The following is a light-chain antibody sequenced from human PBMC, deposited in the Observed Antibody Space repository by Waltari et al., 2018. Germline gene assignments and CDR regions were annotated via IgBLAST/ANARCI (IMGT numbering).Light chain of an antibody. V-gene: IGKV3-15*01. CDR1: QSIASN. J-gene: IGKJ1*01. CDR3: QQYNNWPET. Sequence: DIVMTQSPATLSVSPGERATLSCRASQSIASNLAWYQHKPGQAPRFLIYGASTRATGIPVRFSGSGSGTEFTLTISSLQSADFAVYFCQQYNNWPETFGQGTKVEIK. CDR2: GAS.